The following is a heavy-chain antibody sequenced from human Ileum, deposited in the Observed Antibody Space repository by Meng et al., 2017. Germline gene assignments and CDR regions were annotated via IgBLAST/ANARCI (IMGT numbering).Heavy chain of an antibody. V-gene: IGHV2-5*02. CDR2: IYWDDDK. Sequence: TLKESCPTLVKATHTLTLICTFSGLSFSNSGVGVGWIRQPPGKAPEWLALIYWDDDKRYSPSLKRRLTIPKDTSKNQVVLTTTNTAPVDTATYYCAYSSFSSWYPNWLDSWCQGTLVTVSS. D-gene: IGHD6-13*01. CDR1: GLSFSNSGVG. J-gene: IGHJ5*01. CDR3: AYSSFSSWYPNWLDS.